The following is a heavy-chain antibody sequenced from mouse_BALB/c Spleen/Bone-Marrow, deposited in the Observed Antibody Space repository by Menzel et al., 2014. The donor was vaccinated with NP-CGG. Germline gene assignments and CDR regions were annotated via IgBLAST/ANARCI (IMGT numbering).Heavy chain of an antibody. D-gene: IGHD1-2*01. CDR1: GFSLTNYC. Sequence: QVQLKESGPGLVAPSQRLSIPCTVSGFSLTNYCVHWVRQPPGKGLEWLGAIWAGGSTNYKSALMSRLSISKDNSKSXVFLKMNSLQTDDTAMYYCARDGATATLAYWGQGTLVTVSA. CDR2: IWAGGST. V-gene: IGHV2-9*02. CDR3: ARDGATATLAY. J-gene: IGHJ3*01.